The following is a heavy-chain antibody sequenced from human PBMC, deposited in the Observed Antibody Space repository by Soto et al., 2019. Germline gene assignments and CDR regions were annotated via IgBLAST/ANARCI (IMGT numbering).Heavy chain of an antibody. CDR3: AHSKTSGMRYDFDY. Sequence: QITLKESGPPLVKPTQTLTLTCTFSGFSLSTTRVGVGWIRQPPGEALEWLALLYWDDDKLYSPSLKRRLTIXXXTXXNQVVLTLTNMDPVDTATYYCAHSKTSGMRYDFDYWGQGTLVTVSS. V-gene: IGHV2-5*02. D-gene: IGHD5-12*01. J-gene: IGHJ4*02. CDR2: LYWDDDK. CDR1: GFSLSTTRVG.